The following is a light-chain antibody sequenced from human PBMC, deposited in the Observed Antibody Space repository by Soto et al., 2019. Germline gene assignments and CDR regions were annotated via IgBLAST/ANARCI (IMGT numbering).Light chain of an antibody. V-gene: IGKV3-20*01. Sequence: EIVLTQSPGTLSLSPGERATLSCRASQSVSNNYLAWYQQKPGQAHRLLIYGASNRDTGIPDRLSGSGSGTGFTLTISRLEPDDFAVYYCQRNGSAGTFGQGTKVEI. CDR2: GAS. CDR1: QSVSNNY. CDR3: QRNGSAGT. J-gene: IGKJ1*01.